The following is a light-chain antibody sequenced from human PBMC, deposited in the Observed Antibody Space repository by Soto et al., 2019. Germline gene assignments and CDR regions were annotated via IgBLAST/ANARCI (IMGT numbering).Light chain of an antibody. CDR1: QSISSW. CDR3: QQYNSYPWT. J-gene: IGKJ1*01. V-gene: IGKV1-5*01. CDR2: DAS. Sequence: DIQLTHSPSTLSASLLDRIPIXFRASQSISSWLAWYQQKPGKAPKLLIYDASSLESGVPSRFSGSGSGTEFTLTISSLQPDDFATYYCQQYNSYPWTFGQGTKVDIK.